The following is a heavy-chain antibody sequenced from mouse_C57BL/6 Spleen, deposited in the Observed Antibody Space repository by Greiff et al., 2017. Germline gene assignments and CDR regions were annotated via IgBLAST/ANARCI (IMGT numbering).Heavy chain of an antibody. CDR3: ARSDGSSIAWFAY. CDR2: IDPSDSYT. CDR1: GYTFTSYW. V-gene: IGHV1-69*01. D-gene: IGHD1-1*01. J-gene: IGHJ3*01. Sequence: QQSCKASGYTFTSYWMHWVKQRPGQGLEWIGEIDPSDSYTNYNQKFKGKSTLTVDKSSSTAYMQLSSLTSEDSAVYYCARSDGSSIAWFAYWGQGTLVTVSA.